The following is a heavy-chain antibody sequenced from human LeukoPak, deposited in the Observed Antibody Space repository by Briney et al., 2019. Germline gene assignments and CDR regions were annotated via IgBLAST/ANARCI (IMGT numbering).Heavy chain of an antibody. CDR2: IKSDGAGT. V-gene: IGHV3-74*01. J-gene: IGHJ4*02. Sequence: GGSLRLSCAASGFSFSSFWMHWVRQAPGKGLVWVSGIKSDGAGTSYVDSVKGRFTISRDNAKNTLALQMNSLRAEDTAVYYCARGGYGAYMGWGQGMLVTVSS. CDR3: ARGGYGAYMG. D-gene: IGHD4-17*01. CDR1: GFSFSSFW.